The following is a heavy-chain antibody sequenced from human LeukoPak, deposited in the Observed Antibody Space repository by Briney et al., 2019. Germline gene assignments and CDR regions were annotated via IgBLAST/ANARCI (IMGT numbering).Heavy chain of an antibody. D-gene: IGHD5/OR15-5a*01. V-gene: IGHV1-2*02. J-gene: IGHJ4*02. Sequence: ASVKVSCKASGYTFTDYYVHWVRQAPGQGLEWMGWINPHSGGTNYAQKFQGRVTMTRDTSISTAYMELSRVTSDDTAVYYCARFDQVSETAGGYWGQGTLVTVSS. CDR3: ARFDQVSETAGGY. CDR2: INPHSGGT. CDR1: GYTFTDYY.